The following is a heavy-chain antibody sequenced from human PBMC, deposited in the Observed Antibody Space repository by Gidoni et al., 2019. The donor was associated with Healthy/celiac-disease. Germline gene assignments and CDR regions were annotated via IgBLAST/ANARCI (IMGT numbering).Heavy chain of an antibody. CDR3: AADDMTTFV. V-gene: IGHV1-58*02. D-gene: IGHD3-16*01. Sequence: QMQLVQSGPAVKKPGTSVKVSCKASGFTFSTSAIQWLRQARGQRLEWIGWIVAGTGNTKYAQKFQERVTITRGMSTSTAYMELRSLRSEDTAKYYCAADDMTTFVWGQGALVTVSS. CDR2: IVAGTGNT. CDR1: GFTFSTSA. J-gene: IGHJ1*01.